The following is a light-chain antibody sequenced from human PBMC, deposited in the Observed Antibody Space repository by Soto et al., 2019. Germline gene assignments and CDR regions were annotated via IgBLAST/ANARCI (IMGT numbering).Light chain of an antibody. CDR2: GAS. CDR3: QQYGSSPGGT. CDR1: QSVSSR. Sequence: EIVLTQFPGTLSLSPGGRATLSCRASQSVSSRLAWYQHRPGQSPRLLISGASMRASGVPVRFSGSGSGTDFTLTISRLEPEDFAVYYCQQYGSSPGGTFGEGTKV. V-gene: IGKV3-20*01. J-gene: IGKJ4*01.